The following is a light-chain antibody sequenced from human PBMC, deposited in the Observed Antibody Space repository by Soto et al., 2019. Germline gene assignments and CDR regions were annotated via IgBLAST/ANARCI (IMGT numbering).Light chain of an antibody. CDR3: QVYGSSPPWT. J-gene: IGKJ1*01. Sequence: EVVWTQSPGTLSLSPGERATLSCRASQSVDSSYLAWYHQRPGQAPRLLIYGVSTGATGIPDRFSGSGSGTDFTLTISRLEPEDFAVYFCQVYGSSPPWTFGQGTKVDIK. V-gene: IGKV3-20*01. CDR1: QSVDSSY. CDR2: GVS.